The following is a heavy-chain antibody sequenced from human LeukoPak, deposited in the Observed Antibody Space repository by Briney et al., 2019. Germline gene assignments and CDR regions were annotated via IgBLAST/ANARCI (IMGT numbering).Heavy chain of an antibody. CDR2: INPNSGGT. V-gene: IGHV1-2*02. D-gene: IGHD2-8*01. CDR3: ARSLMEVGDFDY. J-gene: IGHJ4*02. CDR1: GYTFTGYY. Sequence: ASVKVSCKASGYTFTGYYMHWVRQAPGQGLEWMGWINPNSGGTNYAQKFQGRVTMTTDTSTSTAYMELRSLRSDDTAVYYCARSLMEVGDFDYWGQGTLVTVSS.